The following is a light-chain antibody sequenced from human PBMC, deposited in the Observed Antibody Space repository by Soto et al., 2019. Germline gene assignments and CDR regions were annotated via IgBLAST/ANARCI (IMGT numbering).Light chain of an antibody. J-gene: IGLJ7*01. V-gene: IGLV2-14*03. Sequence: QSALTQPASVSGSPGQSITISCTGTSSDIGGLFNYVSWYQQHPGKAPKLLIYDVNVWPSGVSDRFSGSKSGNTASLTISGLQAEDEAAYFCSSYSSDATHVVFGGGTQLTVL. CDR1: SSDIGGLFNY. CDR2: DVN. CDR3: SSYSSDATHVV.